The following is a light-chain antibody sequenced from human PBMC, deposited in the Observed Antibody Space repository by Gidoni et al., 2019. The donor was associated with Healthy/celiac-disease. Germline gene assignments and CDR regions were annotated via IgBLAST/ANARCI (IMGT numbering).Light chain of an antibody. CDR1: QSLLHSNGYNY. CDR2: LGS. J-gene: IGKJ4*01. Sequence: DIVMTQSPLSLPVTPVEPSSISCRSSQSLLHSNGYNYLDWYLQKPGQSPQLLIYLGSNRASGVPDRFSGSGSGTDFTLKISRVEAEDVGVYYCMQALQTPLTFGGXTKVEIK. V-gene: IGKV2-28*01. CDR3: MQALQTPLT.